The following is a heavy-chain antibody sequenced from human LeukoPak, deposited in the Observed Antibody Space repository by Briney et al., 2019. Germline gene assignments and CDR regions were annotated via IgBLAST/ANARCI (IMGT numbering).Heavy chain of an antibody. V-gene: IGHV3-49*03. J-gene: IGHJ4*02. Sequence: GGSLRLSCTASGFTFGDYAMSWFRQAPGKGLEGVGFIRSKAYGGTTEYAASVKGRFTISRDDSKSIAYLQRNSLKTEDTAVYYCTRGYCSGGSCYGGYYFDYWGQGTLGTVSS. CDR3: TRGYCSGGSCYGGYYFDY. D-gene: IGHD2-15*01. CDR1: GFTFGDYA. CDR2: IRSKAYGGTT.